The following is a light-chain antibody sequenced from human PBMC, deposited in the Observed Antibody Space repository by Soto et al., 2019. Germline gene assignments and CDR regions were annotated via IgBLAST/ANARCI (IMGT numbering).Light chain of an antibody. CDR3: QQYNNWLTPT. CDR1: QSVSSN. CDR2: GAS. Sequence: EIVMTQSPATLSVSPGERATLSCRASQSVSSNLAWYQQKPGQAPRLLIYGASTRATGIPARFSGSGSGTEFTLTISSLQYEDFAVYYCQQYNNWLTPTFGQGTKVEIK. V-gene: IGKV3-15*01. J-gene: IGKJ1*01.